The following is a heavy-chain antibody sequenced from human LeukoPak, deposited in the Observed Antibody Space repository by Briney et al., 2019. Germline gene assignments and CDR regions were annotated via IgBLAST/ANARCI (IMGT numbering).Heavy chain of an antibody. J-gene: IGHJ4*02. CDR3: ARLIYGSGSYYKDY. CDR1: RDSISSYS. CDR2: IYSSGTT. Sequence: SETLSLTCTVSRDSISSYSWSWIRQPPGKGLEWIGDIYSSGTTKYNPSLKSRVTISVDMSRNQFSLKLTSVIAADTAVYYCARLIYGSGSYYKDYWGQGTLVTVSS. V-gene: IGHV4-59*08. D-gene: IGHD3-10*01.